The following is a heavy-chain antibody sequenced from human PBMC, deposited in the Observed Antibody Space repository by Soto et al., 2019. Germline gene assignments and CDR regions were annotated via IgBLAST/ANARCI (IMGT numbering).Heavy chain of an antibody. D-gene: IGHD6-13*01. CDR3: AREAIAAAGPLDH. J-gene: IGHJ4*02. CDR2: ISSDGSEE. Sequence: GGSLRLSCAASGLILRTYAMHWVRQAPGKGLEWVAVISSDGSEEYYADSVKGRFTISRDNSNSKMFLEMTNLRADDTALHYCAREAIAAAGPLDHWGPGTLVTVSS. CDR1: GLILRTYA. V-gene: IGHV3-33*01.